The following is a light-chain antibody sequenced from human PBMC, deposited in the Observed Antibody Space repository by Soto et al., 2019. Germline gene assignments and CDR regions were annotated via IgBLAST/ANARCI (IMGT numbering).Light chain of an antibody. CDR2: DVS. CDR1: SSDVGGYNY. CDR3: SSYTSSSLYV. V-gene: IGLV2-14*01. J-gene: IGLJ1*01. Sequence: QSVLTQPASVSGSPGQSITIPCTGTSSDVGGYNYVSWYQQLPGKAPKLMIYDVSDRPSGVSNRFSGSKSGNTASLTISGLQAEDEADYYCSSYTSSSLYVFGTGTKVTVL.